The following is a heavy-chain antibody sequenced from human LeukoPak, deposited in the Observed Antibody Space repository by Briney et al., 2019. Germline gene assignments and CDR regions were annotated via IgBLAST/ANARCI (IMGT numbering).Heavy chain of an antibody. CDR2: MNPNFGNT. CDR3: VRRPVGFGELWTSYNWFDP. CDR1: GCTFTSYD. Sequence: ASVKVSCKASGCTFTSYDISWVRQATGQGLEWMGWMNPNFGNTGYAQKFQGRVTMTRNTSISAAYMELSSLRSEDTAVYYCVRRPVGFGELWTSYNWFDPWGQGTLVTVSS. J-gene: IGHJ5*02. D-gene: IGHD3-10*01. V-gene: IGHV1-8*01.